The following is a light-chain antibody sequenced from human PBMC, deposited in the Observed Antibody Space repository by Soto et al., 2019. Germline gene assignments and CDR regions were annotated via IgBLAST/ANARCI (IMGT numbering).Light chain of an antibody. J-gene: IGKJ1*01. V-gene: IGKV1-5*01. CDR2: HAS. Sequence: TQSPGTLSLSPGERATLSCRASQSVSNWLAWYQQKPGTAPKVLIYHASNLQSGVPSRFSGSGSGTEFTLTISSLQPDDFATYYCQQYNIYSFGQGTKVDVK. CDR1: QSVSNW. CDR3: QQYNIYS.